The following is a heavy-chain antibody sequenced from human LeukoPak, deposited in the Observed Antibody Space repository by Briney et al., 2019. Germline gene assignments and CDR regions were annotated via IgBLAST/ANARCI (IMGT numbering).Heavy chain of an antibody. V-gene: IGHV3-48*01. CDR3: AKDSTVFGVATVYYFDY. CDR1: GFTFSNYS. Sequence: PGGSLRLSCAASGFTFSNYSMNWVRQAPGKGLEWVSYISRSSSTIYYADSVKGRFTISRDNSKNTLYLQMNSLRAEDTAVYYCAKDSTVFGVATVYYFDYWGQGTLVTVSS. D-gene: IGHD3-3*01. CDR2: ISRSSSTI. J-gene: IGHJ4*02.